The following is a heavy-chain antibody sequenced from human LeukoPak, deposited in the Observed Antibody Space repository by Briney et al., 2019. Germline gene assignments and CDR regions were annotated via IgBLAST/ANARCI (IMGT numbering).Heavy chain of an antibody. CDR2: ISSSSSYI. V-gene: IGHV3-21*01. CDR3: AVGERGAFDI. D-gene: IGHD3-10*01. J-gene: IGHJ3*02. Sequence: PGGSLRLSCAASGFTFSNYWMTWVRKAPGKGLEWVSSISSSSSYIYYADSVKGRFAISRDNAKNSLYLQMNSLRAEDTAVYYCAVGERGAFDIWGQGTMVTVSS. CDR1: GFTFSNYW.